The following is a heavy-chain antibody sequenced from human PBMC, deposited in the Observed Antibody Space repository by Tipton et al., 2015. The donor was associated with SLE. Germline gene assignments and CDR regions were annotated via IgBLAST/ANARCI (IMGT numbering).Heavy chain of an antibody. CDR1: GFTFSSYS. D-gene: IGHD1-26*01. V-gene: IGHV3-7*03. CDR3: ARSSGY. Sequence: GSLRLSCAASGFTFSSYSMNWVRQAPGKGLEWVANIKQDGSEKYYVDSVKGRFTISRDNAKNSLYLQMNSLRAEDTAVYYCARSSGYWGQGTLVTVSS. J-gene: IGHJ4*02. CDR2: IKQDGSEK.